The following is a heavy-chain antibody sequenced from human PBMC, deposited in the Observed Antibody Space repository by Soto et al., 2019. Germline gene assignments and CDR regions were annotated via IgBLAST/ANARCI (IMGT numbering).Heavy chain of an antibody. CDR3: ARDWLGFAVVTPAD. J-gene: IGHJ4*02. V-gene: IGHV1-2*02. Sequence: QVQLVQSGAEVKKSGASVKVSCKASGYTFTDYHMHWVRQAPGQGLEWMGWITPASGDTKYAQKFHGRVTMTSDTSISRVYMEVTSLTSDDTAVYFCARDWLGFAVVTPADCGEGTLVSVSS. CDR2: ITPASGDT. CDR1: GYTFTDYH. D-gene: IGHD3-3*01.